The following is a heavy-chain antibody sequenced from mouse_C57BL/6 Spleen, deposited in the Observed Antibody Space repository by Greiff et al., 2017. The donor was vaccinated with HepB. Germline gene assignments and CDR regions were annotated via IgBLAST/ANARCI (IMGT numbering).Heavy chain of an antibody. Sequence: VQLQQSGPELVKPGASVKISCKASGYAFSSSWMTWVKQRPGKGLEWIGRIYPGDGDTNYNGKFKGRATLTADKASSTAYMQLSSLTSEDSAVYFCARSTVYDDAMDYWGQGTSVTVSS. CDR1: GYAFSSSW. V-gene: IGHV1-82*01. J-gene: IGHJ4*01. CDR2: IYPGDGDT. CDR3: ARSTVYDDAMDY. D-gene: IGHD2-3*01.